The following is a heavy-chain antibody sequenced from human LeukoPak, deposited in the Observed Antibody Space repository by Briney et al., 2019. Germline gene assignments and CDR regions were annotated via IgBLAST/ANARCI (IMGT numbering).Heavy chain of an antibody. CDR3: ARGSLAVAGTRKGSDAFDI. CDR1: GFTFSSYG. D-gene: IGHD6-19*01. Sequence: GGSLRLSRAASGFTFSSYGMHWVRQAPGKGLEWVAVVSNDGDNKYYADSVKGRFTISRDNSKNTLYLQMNSLRVEDTAVYYCARGSLAVAGTRKGSDAFDIWGQGTMVTVSS. J-gene: IGHJ3*02. CDR2: VSNDGDNK. V-gene: IGHV3-30*19.